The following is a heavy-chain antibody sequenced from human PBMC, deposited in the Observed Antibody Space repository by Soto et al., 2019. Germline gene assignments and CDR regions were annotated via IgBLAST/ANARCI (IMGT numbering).Heavy chain of an antibody. J-gene: IGHJ2*01. V-gene: IGHV1-46*01. CDR1: GYTFTSDY. D-gene: IGHD2-15*01. Sequence: QVQLVQSGAEVKKPGASVKVSCKASGYTFTSDYMHWVRQAPGQGLEWMGIINPSGGSTSYAQKFKGRATLTRDKSTSTVYMELSSLRSEDTAVYYCARNSVGEGYCSGNSCHWYFDLWGRGTLVTVSS. CDR2: INPSGGST. CDR3: ARNSVGEGYCSGNSCHWYFDL.